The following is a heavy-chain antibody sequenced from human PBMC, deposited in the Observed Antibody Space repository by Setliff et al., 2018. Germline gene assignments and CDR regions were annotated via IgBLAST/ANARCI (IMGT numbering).Heavy chain of an antibody. D-gene: IGHD6-6*01. J-gene: IGHJ4*02. CDR2: ISTSGVST. V-gene: IGHV3-23*01. CDR1: GFTFSSYA. CDR3: ARGSYSSSF. Sequence: LRLSCAVSGFTFSSYAMSWVRQAPGKGLEWVSGISTSGVSTYYADSVKGRFTLSRDNSKNTLYLQMNSLRAEDTAVYYCARGSYSSSFGGQGTLVTVSS.